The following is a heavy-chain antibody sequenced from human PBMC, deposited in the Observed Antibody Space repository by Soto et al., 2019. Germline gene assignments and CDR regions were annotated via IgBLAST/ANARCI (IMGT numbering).Heavy chain of an antibody. Sequence: EVQLVESGGGLVEPGGYIRLSCGASGFTFTKAYMTWVRQAPGKGLEWVGRIKGSHAGGTTDYATSVKGRFTISRDDSKDTLYLQMNSLKTEDTSVYYCATEGGYPGSNFYGAYWGQGTLVTVSS. D-gene: IGHD1-26*01. J-gene: IGHJ4*02. CDR3: ATEGGYPGSNFYGAY. CDR1: GFTFTKAY. V-gene: IGHV3-15*01. CDR2: IKGSHAGGTT.